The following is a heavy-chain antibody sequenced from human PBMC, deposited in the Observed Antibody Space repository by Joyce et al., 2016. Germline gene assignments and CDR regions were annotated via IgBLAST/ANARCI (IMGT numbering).Heavy chain of an antibody. CDR1: GFPLTTYS. CDR3: ARVPITEDYYFDS. V-gene: IGHV3-21*01. Sequence: EVQLVESGGGLVKPGGSLRLSCAASGFPLTTYSLTWVRQGPGKGLECVSFSSSSSRDIYYADSVKGRFAIARDNAKNSLLLQMDSLRAEDSAVYFCARVPITEDYYFDSWGQGTLVTVSS. J-gene: IGHJ4*02. D-gene: IGHD5-24*01. CDR2: SSSSSRDI.